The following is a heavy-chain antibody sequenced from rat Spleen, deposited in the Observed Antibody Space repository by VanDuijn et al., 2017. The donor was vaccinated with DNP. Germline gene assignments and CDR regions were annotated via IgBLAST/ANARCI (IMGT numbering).Heavy chain of an antibody. V-gene: IGHV5-20*01. CDR2: MNSDGSST. J-gene: IGHJ3*01. Sequence: EVHLVDSGGGLVQPGRSLKLSCATSGFTFGDYYMSWVRQGPTGGLEWVASMNSDGSSTYYRDSVKGRFTSSRDNARSNLYHQMDSLRSEDPATYYCTTDAAYWGQGTLVTVSS. CDR3: TTDAAY. CDR1: GFTFGDYY.